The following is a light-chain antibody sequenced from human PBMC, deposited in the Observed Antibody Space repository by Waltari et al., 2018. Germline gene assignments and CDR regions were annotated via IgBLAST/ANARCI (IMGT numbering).Light chain of an antibody. J-gene: IGKJ1*01. CDR1: QSLEHSDGNTY. CDR2: KDS. CDR3: MQATHWPGT. V-gene: IGKV2-30*02. Sequence: DAVMTQSPPSLPVTLGQPASISCSSSQSLEHSDGNTYLNWFQQRQGQSPRRLSYKDSNRDSGGPERFSGSGSGTDFTLKISRGEAEDVGVYYCMQATHWPGTFGQGTKVEIK.